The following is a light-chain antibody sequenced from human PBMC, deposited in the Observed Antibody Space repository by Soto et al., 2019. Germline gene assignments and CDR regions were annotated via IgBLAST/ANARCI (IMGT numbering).Light chain of an antibody. J-gene: IGKJ1*01. CDR1: QTISSW. Sequence: DIQMTQSPSTLSGSVGDRVTITCRASQTISSWLAWYQQKPGKAPNLLIYKASTLKSGVPSRFSGSGSVTEFTLTISSLQPDDFATDYCQHYNSYSEAFGQGTKVELK. V-gene: IGKV1-5*03. CDR3: QHYNSYSEA. CDR2: KAS.